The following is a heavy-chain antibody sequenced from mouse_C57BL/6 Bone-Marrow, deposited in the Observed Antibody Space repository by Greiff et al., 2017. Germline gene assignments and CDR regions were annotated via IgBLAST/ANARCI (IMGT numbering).Heavy chain of an antibody. J-gene: IGHJ2*01. CDR1: GFSFNTYA. V-gene: IGHV10-1*01. CDR2: IRSKSNNYAT. CDR3: VRQGYYYGPDYCDY. D-gene: IGHD1-1*01. Sequence: EVQLVESGGGLVQPKGSLKLSCAASGFSFNTYAMNWVRQAPGKGLEWVARIRSKSNNYATYYADSVKDRFTISRDDSESMLYLKMNNLKTEDTAMYYCVRQGYYYGPDYCDYWGQGTTLTVSS.